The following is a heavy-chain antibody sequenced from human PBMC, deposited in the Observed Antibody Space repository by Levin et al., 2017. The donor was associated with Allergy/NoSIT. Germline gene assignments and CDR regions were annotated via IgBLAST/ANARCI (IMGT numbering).Heavy chain of an antibody. J-gene: IGHJ6*02. CDR1: GFTFSSYW. CDR3: ARVGSSSSQYYYYYGMDV. Sequence: GGSLRLSCAASGFTFSSYWMHWVRQAPGKGLVWVSRINSDGSSTSYADSVKGRFTISRDNAKNTLYLQMNSLRAEDTAVYYCARVGSSSSQYYYYYGMDVWGQGTTVTVSS. D-gene: IGHD6-6*01. V-gene: IGHV3-74*01. CDR2: INSDGSST.